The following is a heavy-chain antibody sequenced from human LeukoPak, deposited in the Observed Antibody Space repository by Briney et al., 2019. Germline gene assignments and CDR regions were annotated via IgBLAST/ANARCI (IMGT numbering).Heavy chain of an antibody. V-gene: IGHV3-66*01. D-gene: IGHD2-21*02. CDR2: IYSGGSK. J-gene: IGHJ3*02. Sequence: SLRLSRAASGFTVTSNYISSVPQAPRQELERGLVIYSGGSKYYADSVKGRLTISRDNSKNTLYLQMKSLRAEDTAVYYCARDMGDGYHVVAFDIWGQGTMVTVS. CDR3: ARDMGDGYHVVAFDI. CDR1: GFTVTSNY.